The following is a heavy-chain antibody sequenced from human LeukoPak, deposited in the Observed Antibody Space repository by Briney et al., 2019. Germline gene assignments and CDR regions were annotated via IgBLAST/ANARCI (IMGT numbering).Heavy chain of an antibody. D-gene: IGHD6-13*01. J-gene: IGHJ4*02. Sequence: TGGSLRLSCAASGFTFGSYAMHWVRQAPGKGLEWVAVISYDGSNKYYADSVKGRFTISRDNSKNTLYLQMNSLRAEDTAVYYCASSYSSSWYFGNYFDYWGQGTLVTVSS. CDR3: ASSYSSSWYFGNYFDY. CDR1: GFTFGSYA. V-gene: IGHV3-30*04. CDR2: ISYDGSNK.